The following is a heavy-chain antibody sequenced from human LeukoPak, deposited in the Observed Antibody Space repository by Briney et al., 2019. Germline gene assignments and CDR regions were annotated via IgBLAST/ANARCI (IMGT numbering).Heavy chain of an antibody. CDR1: GFTVSSNY. V-gene: IGHV3-66*01. Sequence: PGGSLRLSCAASGFTVSSNYMSWVRQAPGKGLEGVSVIYSGGSTYYADSVKGRFTISRDNSKNTLYLQMNSLRAEDTAVYYCATSVEMEAFDIWGQGTMVTVSS. J-gene: IGHJ3*02. D-gene: IGHD5-24*01. CDR2: IYSGGST. CDR3: ATSVEMEAFDI.